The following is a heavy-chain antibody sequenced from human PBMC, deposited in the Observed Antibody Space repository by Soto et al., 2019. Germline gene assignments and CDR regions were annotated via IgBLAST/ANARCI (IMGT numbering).Heavy chain of an antibody. Sequence: SETLSLTCTVSGGSVSSGSHYWSWIRQPPGKGLEWIGYIYYSGSTNYNPSLKSRVTISVDTSKNQFSLKLSSVTAADTAVYYCAREYSSSSSFDYWGQGTLVTVSS. D-gene: IGHD6-6*01. J-gene: IGHJ4*02. V-gene: IGHV4-61*01. CDR2: IYYSGST. CDR3: AREYSSSSSFDY. CDR1: GGSVSSGSHY.